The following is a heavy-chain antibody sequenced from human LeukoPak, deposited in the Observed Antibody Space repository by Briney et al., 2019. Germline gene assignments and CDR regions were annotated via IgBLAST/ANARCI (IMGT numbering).Heavy chain of an antibody. Sequence: SETLSLTCTVSGGSISSYYWSWIRQPPGKGLEWIGYIYYTGSTNYNPSLKSRVTISVDTSKNQFSLKLSSVTAADTAVYYCARHHDYGDYDAFDIWGQGTMVTVSS. D-gene: IGHD4-17*01. V-gene: IGHV4-59*08. CDR3: ARHHDYGDYDAFDI. CDR2: IYYTGST. CDR1: GGSISSYY. J-gene: IGHJ3*02.